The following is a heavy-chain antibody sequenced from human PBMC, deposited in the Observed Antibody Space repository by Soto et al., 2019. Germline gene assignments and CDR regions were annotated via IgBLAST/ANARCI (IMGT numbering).Heavy chain of an antibody. CDR3: AKDDAPSFYGDPFDY. CDR1: GFTFSSYA. CDR2: ISGSGGST. D-gene: IGHD4-17*01. V-gene: IGHV3-23*01. Sequence: GGSLRLSCAASGFTFSSYAMSWVRQAPGKGLEWVSAISGSGGSTYYADSVKGRFTISRDNSKNTLYLQMNSLRAEDTAVYYCAKDDAPSFYGDPFDYWGQGTLVTVSS. J-gene: IGHJ4*02.